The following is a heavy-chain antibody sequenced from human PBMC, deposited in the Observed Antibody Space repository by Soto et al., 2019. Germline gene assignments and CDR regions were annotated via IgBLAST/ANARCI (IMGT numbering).Heavy chain of an antibody. CDR3: ASDPGKAARLDALDI. J-gene: IGHJ3*02. CDR1: GSSSTGSY. Sequence: ARTAFGSSSTGSYMYLVRLTPKQGLEWMGWINPNSGCTNYAQKFQGRVTMTRDTSISTAYMELSRLRSDDTAVYYFASDPGKAARLDALDICGKATML. CDR2: INPNSGCT. D-gene: IGHD6-6*01. V-gene: IGHV1-2*02.